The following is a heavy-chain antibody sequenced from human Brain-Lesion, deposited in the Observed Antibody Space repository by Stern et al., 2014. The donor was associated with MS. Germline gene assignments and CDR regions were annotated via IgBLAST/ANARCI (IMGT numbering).Heavy chain of an antibody. CDR3: ARDKEDTNMAFRYFDN. D-gene: IGHD5-18*01. J-gene: IGHJ4*02. CDR2: IYTTGST. Sequence: QVQLQQSGPGLVKPSQTLSLTCTVSGGSVGSGSYDWSWIRQPAGKGLEWIGRIYTTGSTYYNPSLKSRVSISIAPSKNHFSLKLTSVTAADTAVYYCARDKEDTNMAFRYFDNWGQGTLVTVSS. CDR1: GGSVGSGSYD. V-gene: IGHV4-61*02.